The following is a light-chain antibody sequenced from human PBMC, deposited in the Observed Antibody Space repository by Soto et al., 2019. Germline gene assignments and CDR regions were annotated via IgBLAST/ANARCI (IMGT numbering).Light chain of an antibody. Sequence: QSVLTQPASVSGSPGQSITISCTGTSSDVGGYNYVSRYQQHPGKAPKLMIYEVSNRPSGVSNRFSGSKSGNTASLTISGLQAEDEADYYCSSYTSSSTLHVFGTGTKVTV. CDR2: EVS. CDR1: SSDVGGYNY. V-gene: IGLV2-14*01. CDR3: SSYTSSSTLHV. J-gene: IGLJ1*01.